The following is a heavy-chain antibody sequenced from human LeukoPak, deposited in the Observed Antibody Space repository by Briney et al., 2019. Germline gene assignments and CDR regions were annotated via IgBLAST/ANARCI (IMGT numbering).Heavy chain of an antibody. Sequence: GASVKVSCKASGYTFTGYYMHWVRQAPGQGLEWMGWINPNSGGTNYAQKFQGRVTMTRDTSISTAYMELSRLRSDDTAVYYCARTYYDFWSGYFAYNWFDPWGQGTLVTVSS. D-gene: IGHD3-3*01. CDR3: ARTYYDFWSGYFAYNWFDP. CDR2: INPNSGGT. CDR1: GYTFTGYY. V-gene: IGHV1-2*02. J-gene: IGHJ5*02.